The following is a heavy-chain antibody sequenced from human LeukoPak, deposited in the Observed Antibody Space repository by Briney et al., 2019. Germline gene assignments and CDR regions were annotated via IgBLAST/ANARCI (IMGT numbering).Heavy chain of an antibody. CDR3: ARRKYSSGLDY. V-gene: IGHV4-39*01. D-gene: IGHD6-19*01. Sequence: RASETLSLTCTVSGGSISSSSYYWGWIRQPPGKGLEWIGSIYYSGSTYYNPSLKSRVTISVDTSKNQFSLKLSSVTAADTAVYYCARRKYSSGLDYWGQGTLVTVSS. CDR1: GGSISSSSYY. CDR2: IYYSGST. J-gene: IGHJ4*02.